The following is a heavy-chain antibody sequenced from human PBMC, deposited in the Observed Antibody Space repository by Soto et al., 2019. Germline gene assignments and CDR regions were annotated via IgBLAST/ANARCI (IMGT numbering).Heavy chain of an antibody. CDR1: GLSLRTTGVG. J-gene: IGHJ6*02. Sequence: QVTLKESGPTLVKPTQTLTLTCTVSGLSLRTTGVGVGWVRQPPGKALECLALLYWDDDKRYSPSLRSRLTIAKDISEKQVVLTMTNIDTVDTATYYCVQSRCGGDCLEIYSAHAYNGLDVWGQGTTVTVSS. CDR2: LYWDDDK. V-gene: IGHV2-5*02. CDR3: VQSRCGGDCLEIYSAHAYNGLDV. D-gene: IGHD2-21*02.